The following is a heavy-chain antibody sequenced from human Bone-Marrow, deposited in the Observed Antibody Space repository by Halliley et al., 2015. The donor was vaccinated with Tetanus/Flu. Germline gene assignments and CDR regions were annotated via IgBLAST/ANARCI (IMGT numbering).Heavy chain of an antibody. V-gene: IGHV4-4*02. CDR2: MFHSGSS. J-gene: IGHJ6*02. Sequence: TLSLTCTVSGDSISSSKWRNWVRQPPGKGLEWIGEMFHSGSSNYNPSLKSRVTISIDKSKNQFSLKLTSVTAADTAVYYCAMGGITFYGMDVWGQGTTVTVTS. D-gene: IGHD1-26*01. CDR3: AMGGITFYGMDV. CDR1: GDSISSSKW.